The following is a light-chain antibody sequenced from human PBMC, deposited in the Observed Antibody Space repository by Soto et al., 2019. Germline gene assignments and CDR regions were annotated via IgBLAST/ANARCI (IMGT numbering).Light chain of an antibody. Sequence: TVVTQSPLSLPVTPGESASISSRSSQSLLHSDGHNFLDWFLQKTGHSPQLLINLGANRAAGVHDRFSGSGSGTVFTLKISRVEAEDVVVYYCMQALQLPRTFGGGTQVEIK. CDR2: LGA. J-gene: IGKJ4*01. V-gene: IGKV2-28*01. CDR3: MQALQLPRT. CDR1: QSLLHSDGHNF.